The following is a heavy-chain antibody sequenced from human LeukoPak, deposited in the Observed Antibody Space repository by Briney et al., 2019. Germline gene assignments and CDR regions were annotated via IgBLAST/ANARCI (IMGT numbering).Heavy chain of an antibody. CDR1: GDSVSSGY. V-gene: IGHV4-4*09. D-gene: IGHD2-15*01. Sequence: SETLSLICNVSGDSVSSGYWSWIRQSPGKGLEWIGFIQDSGITDYNPSLKSRLLMSVDTSKNQFSLNLRSVTAADTAVYYCAGRGHRYSRDWGQGILV. CDR2: IQDSGIT. J-gene: IGHJ1*01. CDR3: AGRGHRYSRD.